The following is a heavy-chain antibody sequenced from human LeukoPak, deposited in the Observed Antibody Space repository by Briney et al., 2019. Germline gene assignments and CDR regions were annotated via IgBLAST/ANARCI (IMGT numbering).Heavy chain of an antibody. D-gene: IGHD3-10*01. CDR3: AAYGSGKGNFDY. Sequence: ASETLSLTCTVSGGSISSSTYYWGCIRQPPGKGLEWIGNIYYSGSTYYNPSLKSRVTISVDTSKNQFSLKLSSVTAADTAVYYCAAYGSGKGNFDYWGQGTLVTVSS. CDR2: IYYSGST. CDR1: GGSISSSTYY. V-gene: IGHV4-39*01. J-gene: IGHJ4*02.